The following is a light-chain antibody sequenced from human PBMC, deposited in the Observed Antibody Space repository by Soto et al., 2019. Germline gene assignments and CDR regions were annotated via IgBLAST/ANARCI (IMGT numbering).Light chain of an antibody. V-gene: IGLV2-14*01. CDR2: EVR. J-gene: IGLJ2*01. Sequence: QSVLTQPASVSGSPGQSITVSCTGTNTDVGGYNYVSWYQHRPGKAPRLMIYEVRNRLSGVSNRFSGSKSGNTASLTISGLQPEDEANYYCSSYRINTLVVFGGGTKLTVL. CDR3: SSYRINTLVV. CDR1: NTDVGGYNY.